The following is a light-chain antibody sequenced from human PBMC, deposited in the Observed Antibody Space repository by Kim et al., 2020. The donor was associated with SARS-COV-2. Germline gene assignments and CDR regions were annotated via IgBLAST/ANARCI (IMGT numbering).Light chain of an antibody. CDR2: AAS. Sequence: SASVGDRVTLTCRASQIITIYLNWYQQKPGKAPKLLIYAASSLRSGVPSRFSGSGSGTDFTLTISSLQPEDFATYYCQQSYSTPNTFGQGTKLEI. V-gene: IGKV1-39*01. J-gene: IGKJ2*01. CDR3: QQSYSTPNT. CDR1: QIITIY.